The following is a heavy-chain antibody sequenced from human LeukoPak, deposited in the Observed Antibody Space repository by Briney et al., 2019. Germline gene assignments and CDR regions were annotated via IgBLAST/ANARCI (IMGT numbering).Heavy chain of an antibody. V-gene: IGHV4-39*01. J-gene: IGHJ5*02. Sequence: SETLSLTCTVSGGSISSSSYYWGWIRQPPGTGLEWIGSIYYSGSTYYNPSLKSRVTISVDTSKNQFSLKLSSVTAADTAVYYCARLKSDNSLTLNWFDPWGQGTLVTVSS. CDR3: ARLKSDNSLTLNWFDP. CDR2: IYYSGST. CDR1: GGSISSSSYY. D-gene: IGHD1-1*01.